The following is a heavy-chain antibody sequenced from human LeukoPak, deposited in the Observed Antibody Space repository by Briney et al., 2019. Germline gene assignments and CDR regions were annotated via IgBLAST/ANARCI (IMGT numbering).Heavy chain of an antibody. V-gene: IGHV1-46*01. D-gene: IGHD3-22*01. CDR2: INPSGGST. CDR3: ARTPIDSSGYYGPHFDY. J-gene: IGHJ4*02. Sequence: ASVKVSCKAYGYTFTSYYMHWVRQAPGQGLEWMGIINPSGGSTSYAQKFQGRVTMTRDTSTSTVYMELSSLRSEDTAVYYCARTPIDSSGYYGPHFDYWGQGTLVTVSS. CDR1: GYTFTSYY.